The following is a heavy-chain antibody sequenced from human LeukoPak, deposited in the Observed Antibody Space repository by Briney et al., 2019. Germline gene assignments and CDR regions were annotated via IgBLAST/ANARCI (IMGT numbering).Heavy chain of an antibody. CDR3: AREEWPIYYMDV. CDR2: INPNSGGT. Sequence: ASVKVSCKASGYTFTGYYMHWVRQAPGQGLEWMGWINPNSGGTNYAQKLQGRVTMTTDTSTSTAYMELRSLRSDDTAVYYCAREEWPIYYMDVWGKGTTVTVSS. V-gene: IGHV1-2*02. J-gene: IGHJ6*03. D-gene: IGHD3-3*01. CDR1: GYTFTGYY.